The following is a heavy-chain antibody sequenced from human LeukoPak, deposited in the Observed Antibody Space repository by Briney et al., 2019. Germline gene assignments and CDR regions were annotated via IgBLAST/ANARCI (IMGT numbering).Heavy chain of an antibody. V-gene: IGHV1-24*01. J-gene: IGHJ6*03. CDR2: FDPEDGET. CDR1: GYTLTELS. Sequence: ASVKVSCKVSGYTLTELSMHWVRQAPGKGLEWMGGFDPEDGETIYAQKFQGRVTMTEDTSIDTAYMELSSLRSEDTAVYYCATPRPVPAAIRGGYYYYYYMDVWGKGTTVTVSS. D-gene: IGHD2-2*02. CDR3: ATPRPVPAAIRGGYYYYYYMDV.